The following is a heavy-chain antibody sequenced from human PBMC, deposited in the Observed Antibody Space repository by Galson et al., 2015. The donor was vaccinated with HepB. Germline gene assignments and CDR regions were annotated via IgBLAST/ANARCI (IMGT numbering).Heavy chain of an antibody. Sequence: SLRLSCAGSGFTFRNYAMNWVRQAQGKGLEFVSAIRENGAITYYADSVKDRFNISRDNSKNTLYLQMSNLAPDDTALYYCAKVNYGSGSFLDYWGQGALVTVSS. CDR1: GFTFRNYA. J-gene: IGHJ4*02. D-gene: IGHD3-10*01. CDR2: IRENGAIT. CDR3: AKVNYGSGSFLDY. V-gene: IGHV3-64D*06.